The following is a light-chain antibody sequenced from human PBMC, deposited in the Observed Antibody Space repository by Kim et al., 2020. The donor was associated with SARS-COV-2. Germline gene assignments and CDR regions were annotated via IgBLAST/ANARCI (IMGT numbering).Light chain of an antibody. CDR3: QQYNNWPPYT. Sequence: EIVMTQSPATLSVSPGERATLSCRASQSLSSNLAWYQQKPGQAPRLLIYGASTRATGIPARFSGSGSGTEFTLTISSLQSEDFAVYYCQQYNNWPPYTFGQGNKLEI. CDR2: GAS. V-gene: IGKV3-15*01. CDR1: QSLSSN. J-gene: IGKJ2*01.